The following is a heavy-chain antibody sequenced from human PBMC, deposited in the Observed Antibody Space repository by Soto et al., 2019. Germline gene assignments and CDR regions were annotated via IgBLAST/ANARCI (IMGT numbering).Heavy chain of an antibody. J-gene: IGHJ1*01. Sequence: GGSLRLSCAASGFTFSSYNMNWVRQAPGKGLEWVSSISSSSSYIYYADSVKGRFTISRDNAKNSLYLQMNSLRAEDTAVYYCARGTRYYYDSSGYPLSDEYFQHWGQGTLVTVSS. D-gene: IGHD3-22*01. CDR2: ISSSSSYI. V-gene: IGHV3-21*01. CDR3: ARGTRYYYDSSGYPLSDEYFQH. CDR1: GFTFSSYN.